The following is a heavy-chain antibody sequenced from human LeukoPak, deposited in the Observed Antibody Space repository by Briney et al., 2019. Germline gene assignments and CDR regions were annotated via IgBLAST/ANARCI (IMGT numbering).Heavy chain of an antibody. D-gene: IGHD3-16*02. V-gene: IGHV3-7*05. J-gene: IGHJ4*02. CDR3: ARDSSPGYYDYVWGTYPRY. Sequence: GRSLRLSCAASGFTFSNYWMSWVRQAPGKGLEWVANINKDESEKSYVDSVKGRFIISRDNAKNSVYLQMNNLRAEDTAVYYCARDSSPGYYDYVWGTYPRYWGQGTLVTVSS. CDR2: INKDESEK. CDR1: GFTFSNYW.